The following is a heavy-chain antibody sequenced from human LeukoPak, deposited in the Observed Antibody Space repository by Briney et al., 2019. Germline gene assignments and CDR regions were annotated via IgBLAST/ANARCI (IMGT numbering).Heavy chain of an antibody. CDR3: ARGRYGSGSYLGY. CDR2: ILFDVSNE. Sequence: GGSLRLSCAASGFTFSNYAMHWVRQAPGKGLEWVAIILFDVSNEYYADSVRGRFTISRDNSKNTLYLQMNSLRPEDTAVYYCARGRYGSGSYLGYWGQGTLVTVSS. D-gene: IGHD3-10*01. J-gene: IGHJ4*02. CDR1: GFTFSNYA. V-gene: IGHV3-30*04.